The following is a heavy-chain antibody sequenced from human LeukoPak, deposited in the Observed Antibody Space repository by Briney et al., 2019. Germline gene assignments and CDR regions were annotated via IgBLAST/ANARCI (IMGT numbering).Heavy chain of an antibody. Sequence: GGSLRLSCAASGFTFSSYAMHWVRRAPGKGLEWVAVISYDGSNKYYADSVKGRFTISRDNSKNTLYLQMNSLRAEDTAVYYCARDPDSSGYYGPGDYWGQGTLVTVSS. J-gene: IGHJ4*02. V-gene: IGHV3-30-3*01. D-gene: IGHD3-22*01. CDR1: GFTFSSYA. CDR2: ISYDGSNK. CDR3: ARDPDSSGYYGPGDY.